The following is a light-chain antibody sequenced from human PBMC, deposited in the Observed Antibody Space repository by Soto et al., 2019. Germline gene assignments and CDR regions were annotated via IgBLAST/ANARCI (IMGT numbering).Light chain of an antibody. J-gene: IGLJ2*01. CDR2: EVR. CDR1: SNDIGAYNY. Sequence: QSVLTQPASVSGSPGQSITISCTGTSNDIGAYNYVSWYQHRPGKAPKFIMHEVRYRPSGVSDRFSGSKSGNTASLTISGLQAEDEADYYCSSYTPSATIVFGGGTKLPVL. V-gene: IGLV2-14*01. CDR3: SSYTPSATIV.